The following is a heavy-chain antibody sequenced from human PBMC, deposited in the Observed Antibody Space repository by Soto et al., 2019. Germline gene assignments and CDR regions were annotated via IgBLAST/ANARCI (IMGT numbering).Heavy chain of an antibody. CDR3: ARISNSAFDI. CDR1: VYTLTSDG. Sequence: ASVKVSFEASVYTLTSDGISWVRQAPGQGLEWMGWISAYNGNTNDAQKLQGRVTMTTDTSTSTAYMELRSLRSDDTPVYYCARISNSAFDIWGQGTMVTVSS. J-gene: IGHJ3*02. CDR2: ISAYNGNT. V-gene: IGHV1-18*01. D-gene: IGHD1-1*01.